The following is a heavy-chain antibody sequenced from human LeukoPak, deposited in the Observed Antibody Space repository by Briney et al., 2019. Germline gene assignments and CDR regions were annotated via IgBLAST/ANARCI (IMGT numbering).Heavy chain of an antibody. CDR1: GYTFTSYD. Sequence: GGPVKVSCKASGYTFTSYDINWVRQATGQGLEWMGWMNPNSGNTGYAQKFQGRVNMTRNTSISTAYMELSSLRSGDTAVYYCASVAPMIVGIFWGQGTLVTVSS. CDR2: MNPNSGNT. D-gene: IGHD3-22*01. CDR3: ASVAPMIVGIF. J-gene: IGHJ4*02. V-gene: IGHV1-8*01.